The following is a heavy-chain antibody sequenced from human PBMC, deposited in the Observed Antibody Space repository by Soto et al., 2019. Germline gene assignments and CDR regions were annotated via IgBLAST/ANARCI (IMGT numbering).Heavy chain of an antibody. CDR2: VYYTGST. Sequence: QVQLQESGPGLVQPSQTLSLTCSVSGGSFDSGDYYWHWISQPPGKFMENIGYVYYTGSTYYNPSLKSRFTISLDTTENEFYPQLNSVTATATAVYFGAWSSTTSQYYGLDVWGQGTTVTVSS. CDR1: GGSFDSGDYY. J-gene: IGHJ6*02. V-gene: IGHV4-30-4*01. CDR3: AWSSTTSQYYGLDV. D-gene: IGHD6-19*01.